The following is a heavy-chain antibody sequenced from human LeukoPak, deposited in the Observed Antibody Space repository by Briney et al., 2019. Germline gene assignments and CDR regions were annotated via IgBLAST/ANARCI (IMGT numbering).Heavy chain of an antibody. V-gene: IGHV4-34*01. CDR3: ARGSHSRGRYCSSTSCYAGVNWFDP. D-gene: IGHD2-2*01. CDR2: INHSGST. J-gene: IGHJ5*02. CDR1: GGSFSGYY. Sequence: PSETLSLTCAVYGGSFSGYYWSWIRQPPGEGLEWIGEINHSGSTNYNPSLKSRVTISVDTSKNQFSLMLSSVTAADTAVYYCARGSHSRGRYCSSTSCYAGVNWFDPWGQGTLVTVSS.